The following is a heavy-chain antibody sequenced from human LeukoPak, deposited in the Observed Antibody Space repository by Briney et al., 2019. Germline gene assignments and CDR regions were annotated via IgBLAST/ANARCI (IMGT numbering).Heavy chain of an antibody. CDR1: GFTFSIYE. J-gene: IGHJ4*02. D-gene: IGHD2-21*01. Sequence: GGSLRLSCVASGFTFSIYEMNWVRRAPGRGLEWVSYIIQSGSTVYYADSVKGRFTISRDNAKNSLYLQMNSLRAEDTAVYYCARERQSCGGDCSDYWGQGTLVTVSS. CDR3: ARERQSCGGDCSDY. V-gene: IGHV3-48*03. CDR2: IIQSGSTV.